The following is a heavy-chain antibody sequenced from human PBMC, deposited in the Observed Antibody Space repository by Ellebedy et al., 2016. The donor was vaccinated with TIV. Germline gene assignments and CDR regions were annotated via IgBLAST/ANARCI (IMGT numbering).Heavy chain of an antibody. V-gene: IGHV1-2*02. Sequence: AASVKVSCKASGDTSIAYYMHWVRQAPGQGLEWMVWISPHSGDPKYAQKFQGRVTMTRDSSISTAYMELRSLRSDDTAVYFCAKTGAYTYGSGNPDSWGQGTLVTVSS. D-gene: IGHD3-10*01. CDR1: GDTSIAYY. J-gene: IGHJ4*02. CDR3: AKTGAYTYGSGNPDS. CDR2: ISPHSGDP.